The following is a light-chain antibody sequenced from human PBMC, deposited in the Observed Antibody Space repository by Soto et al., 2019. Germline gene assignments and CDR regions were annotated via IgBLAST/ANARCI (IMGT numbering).Light chain of an antibody. CDR3: QQRSNWPST. CDR2: DAS. Sequence: EIVLTQSPATLSLSPGDRATLSCRASQSVSSYLAWYQQKPGQAPRLLIYDASNRATGIPARFSGSGSGTDFTLTITSREPEDFAVYYCQQRSNWPSTFGGGTKVEI. J-gene: IGKJ4*01. V-gene: IGKV3-11*01. CDR1: QSVSSY.